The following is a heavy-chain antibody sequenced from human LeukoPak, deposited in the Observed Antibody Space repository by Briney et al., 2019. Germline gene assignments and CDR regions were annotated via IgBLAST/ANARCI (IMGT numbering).Heavy chain of an antibody. V-gene: IGHV4-38-2*02. D-gene: IGHD2-2*02. CDR2: IYHSGST. J-gene: IGHJ3*02. Sequence: KTSETLSLTCTVSGYSISSGYYWGWIRQPPGKGLEWIGNIYHSGSTYYNPSLKSRVTMSVDTSKNQFSLKLSSVTAADTAVYYCASYMDAFDIWGQGTMVTVSS. CDR1: GYSISSGYY. CDR3: ASYMDAFDI.